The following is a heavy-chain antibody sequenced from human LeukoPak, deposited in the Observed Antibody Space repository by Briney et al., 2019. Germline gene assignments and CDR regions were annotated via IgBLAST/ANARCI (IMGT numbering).Heavy chain of an antibody. CDR3: ARPPYNSGWYYFDY. J-gene: IGHJ4*02. CDR1: GFSFSDFY. Sequence: PGGSLRLSCVASGFSFSDFYMSWIRQAPGKGLEWVSYISSSSSSVHYADSVKGRFTISRDNAKNSLYLQMNSLRAEDTAVYYCARPPYNSGWYYFDYWGQGTLVTFSS. D-gene: IGHD6-19*01. CDR2: ISSSSSSV. V-gene: IGHV3-11*04.